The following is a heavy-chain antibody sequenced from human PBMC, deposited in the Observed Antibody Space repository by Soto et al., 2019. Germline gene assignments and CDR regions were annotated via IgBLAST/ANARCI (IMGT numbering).Heavy chain of an antibody. CDR2: IQQDGTQK. V-gene: IGHV3-7*01. D-gene: IGHD1-1*01. Sequence: EVQLVESGGGLVQPGGSLRLSCAASGFTFSSYWMTWVRQAPGKGLEWVANIQQDGTQKYYVDSVKGRFTISRDNAKNSLYVKMSSLRAEDTAVYYCARDPSNSWYRGDDVDVWGKGTMFTVSS. CDR1: GFTFSSYW. CDR3: ARDPSNSWYRGDDVDV. J-gene: IGHJ6*04.